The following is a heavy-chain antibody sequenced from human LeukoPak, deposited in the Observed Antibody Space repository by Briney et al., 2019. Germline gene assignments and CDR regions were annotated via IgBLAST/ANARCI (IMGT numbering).Heavy chain of an antibody. CDR1: GFTFSSYA. V-gene: IGHV3-30-3*01. J-gene: IGHJ4*02. Sequence: PPGGSLRLSCAASGFTFSSYAMHWVRQAPGKGLEWVAVISYDGSNKYYADSVKGRFTISRDNSKNTLYLQMNSLRAEDTAVYYCARSSGSYYSLFDYWGQGTLVTVSS. CDR2: ISYDGSNK. CDR3: ARSSGSYYSLFDY. D-gene: IGHD1-26*01.